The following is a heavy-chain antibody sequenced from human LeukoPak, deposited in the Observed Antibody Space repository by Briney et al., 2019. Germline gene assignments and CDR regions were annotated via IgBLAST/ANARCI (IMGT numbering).Heavy chain of an antibody. CDR1: GFTFSTYA. J-gene: IGHJ4*02. D-gene: IGHD6-19*01. CDR2: ITVPGGST. CDR3: AKAAYSSGWLPDY. Sequence: QPGGSLRLSCAASGFTFSTYAMSWVRQTPGKGLEWVSGITVPGGSTYYADPVKGRFTISRDNSKNTLYLQMNNLRAEDTAVYYCAKAAYSSGWLPDYWGQGTLVTVSS. V-gene: IGHV3-23*01.